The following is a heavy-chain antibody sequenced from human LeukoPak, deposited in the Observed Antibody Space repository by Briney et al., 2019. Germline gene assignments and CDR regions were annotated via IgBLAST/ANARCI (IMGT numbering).Heavy chain of an antibody. CDR3: ARIRFSENYYYYMDV. D-gene: IGHD3-3*01. V-gene: IGHV4-59*11. CDR2: IYYSGST. J-gene: IGHJ6*03. Sequence: PSETLSLTCTVSGGSISSHYWSWIRQPPGKGLEWIGYIYYSGSTNYNPSLKGRVTISVDTSKNQFSLKMSTVTAADTAVYYCARIRFSENYYYYMDVWGKGTTVTVSS. CDR1: GGSISSHY.